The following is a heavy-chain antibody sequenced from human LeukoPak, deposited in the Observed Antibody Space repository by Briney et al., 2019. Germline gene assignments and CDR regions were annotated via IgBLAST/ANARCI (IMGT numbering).Heavy chain of an antibody. J-gene: IGHJ6*02. V-gene: IGHV1-46*01. CDR3: AILYYYDSSGYYPRSPYYYYGMDV. Sequence: ASVKVSCKASGYTFTSYYMHWVRQAPGQGLEWMGIINPSGGSTSYAQKLQGRVTMTRDTSTSTVYMELSSLRSEDTAVYYCAILYYYDSSGYYPRSPYYYYGMDVWGQGTTVTVSS. CDR2: INPSGGST. D-gene: IGHD3-22*01. CDR1: GYTFTSYY.